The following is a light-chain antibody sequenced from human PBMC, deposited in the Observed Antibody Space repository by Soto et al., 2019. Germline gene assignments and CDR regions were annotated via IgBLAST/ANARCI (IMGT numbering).Light chain of an antibody. CDR3: QQYTNTNNPWM. Sequence: DIQMTQSPSTLSASVGDRVTITCRASQSFGRWLAWYQQKPGKAPKLLIYKASILQSGVPSRFSGSGSGTEFTLIISGLQPDDSATYYCQQYTNTNNPWMFGQGTRWIS. CDR2: KAS. CDR1: QSFGRW. V-gene: IGKV1-5*03. J-gene: IGKJ1*01.